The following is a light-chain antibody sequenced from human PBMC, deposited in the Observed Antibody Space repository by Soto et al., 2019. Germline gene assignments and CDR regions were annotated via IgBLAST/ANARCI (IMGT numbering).Light chain of an antibody. V-gene: IGKV1-9*01. CDR2: AAS. Sequence: DNPMPQSPSSLSASVLDRVTITSRASQRISTHFNWDQQKPGKAPNVLISAASTLQGGGPSRFSGSGSGTEFTRTISSLQPEDFATYYCQQLNSYPLSLGGGTKVDIK. CDR1: QRISTH. J-gene: IGKJ4*01. CDR3: QQLNSYPLS.